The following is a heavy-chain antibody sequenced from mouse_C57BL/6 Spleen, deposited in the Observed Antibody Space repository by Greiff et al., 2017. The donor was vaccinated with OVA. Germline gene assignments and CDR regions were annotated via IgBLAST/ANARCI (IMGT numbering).Heavy chain of an antibody. CDR2: IYPRSGNT. CDR1: GYTFTSYG. CDR3: ASYYTWFAY. D-gene: IGHD1-1*01. J-gene: IGHJ3*01. V-gene: IGHV1-81*01. Sequence: LQESGAELARPGASVKLSCKASGYTFTSYGISWVKQRTGQGLEWIGEIYPRSGNTYYNEKFKGKATLTADKSSSTAYMELRSLTSEDSAVYFCASYYTWFAYWGQGTLVTVSA.